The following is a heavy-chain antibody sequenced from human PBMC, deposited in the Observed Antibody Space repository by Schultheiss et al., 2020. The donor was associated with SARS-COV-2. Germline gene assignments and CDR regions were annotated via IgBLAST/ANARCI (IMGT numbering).Heavy chain of an antibody. Sequence: SETLSLTCAVYGGSFSGYYWSWIRQPPGKGLEWIGYIYYSGSTNYNPSLKSRVTISVDTSKNQFSLKLSSVTAADTAVYYCAREAVATTKGDFDYWGQGTLVTVSS. V-gene: IGHV4-59*12. J-gene: IGHJ4*02. D-gene: IGHD5-24*01. CDR3: AREAVATTKGDFDY. CDR2: IYYSGST. CDR1: GGSFSGYY.